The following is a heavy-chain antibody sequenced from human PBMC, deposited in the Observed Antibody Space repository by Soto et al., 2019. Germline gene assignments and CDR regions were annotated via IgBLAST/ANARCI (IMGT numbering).Heavy chain of an antibody. CDR2: ITWNSCNT. V-gene: IGHV3-9*01. CDR1: GFSFEDYA. D-gene: IGHD3-9*01. Sequence: GGSLRLSCAAAGFSFEDYAMHWVRQAPGKCLEWVSGITWNSCNTGSGDSVKGRFTISRDNAKNSLYLQMNSLRLEDTAFYFCAKDSAYAILTGYAFDIWGQGTMVTVSS. CDR3: AKDSAYAILTGYAFDI. J-gene: IGHJ3*02.